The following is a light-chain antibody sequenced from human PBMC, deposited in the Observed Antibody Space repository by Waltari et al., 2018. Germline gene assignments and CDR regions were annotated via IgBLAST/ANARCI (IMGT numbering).Light chain of an antibody. CDR2: SNS. J-gene: IGLJ3*02. CDR3: AAWDDSLDGSWV. Sequence: QSVLTQPPSASGTPGQRVTISCSGSSSNIGSNAVNWYQQLPGTAPKLLIYSNSKRPSGVPDRFSGSKSGTSASLAISGLLSQDEADYYCAAWDDSLDGSWVFGGGTKLTVL. V-gene: IGLV1-44*01. CDR1: SSNIGSNA.